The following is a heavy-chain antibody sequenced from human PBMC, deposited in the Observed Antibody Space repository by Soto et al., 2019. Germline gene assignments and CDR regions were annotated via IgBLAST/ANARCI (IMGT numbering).Heavy chain of an antibody. V-gene: IGHV1-18*01. CDR1: CYWFNSTV. D-gene: IGHD3-10*01. CDR2: ISAFNGKT. Sequence: GASVKVCCRSSCYWFNSTVRCWVRQAPGQGPEWMVWISAFNGKTKYAQKFQVRVTMTTDTSTTTAYMELRSLTSDDTAVYYCARDLDGSGSYYTDYWGQGTLVTVSS. J-gene: IGHJ4*02. CDR3: ARDLDGSGSYYTDY.